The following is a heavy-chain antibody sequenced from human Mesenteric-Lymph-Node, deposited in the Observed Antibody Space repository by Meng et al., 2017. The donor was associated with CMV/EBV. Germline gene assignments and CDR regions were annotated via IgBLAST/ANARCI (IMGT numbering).Heavy chain of an antibody. J-gene: IGHJ4*02. Sequence: GESLKISCAGSGFTFSGYGMHWVRQAPGKGLEWVSFIRYDGDKIHYGDSVKGRFTISRDNSKNTLYLQMNSLRTEDTAIYYCAKDGHYYDTSGMDYWGQGTLVTVSS. CDR2: IRYDGDKI. CDR1: GFTFSGYG. D-gene: IGHD3-22*01. V-gene: IGHV3-30*02. CDR3: AKDGHYYDTSGMDY.